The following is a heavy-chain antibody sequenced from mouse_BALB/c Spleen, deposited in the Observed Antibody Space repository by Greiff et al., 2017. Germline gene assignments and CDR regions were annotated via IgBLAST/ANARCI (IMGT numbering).Heavy chain of an antibody. D-gene: IGHD4-1*01. CDR3: TELTGTGDY. Sequence: VQLKQSGTVLARPGASVKMSCKASGYTFTSYWMHWVKQRPGQGLEWIGAIYPGNSDTSYNQKFKGKAKLTAVTSNSTAYLELSSLTNEDSAVYYCTELTGTGDYWGQGTTRTVSS. CDR1: GYTFTSYW. CDR2: IYPGNSDT. V-gene: IGHV1-5*01. J-gene: IGHJ2*01.